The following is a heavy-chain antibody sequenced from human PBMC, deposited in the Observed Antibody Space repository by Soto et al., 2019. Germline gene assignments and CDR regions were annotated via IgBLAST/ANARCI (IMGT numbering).Heavy chain of an antibody. V-gene: IGHV3-30*18. D-gene: IGHD6-6*01. CDR3: AKEMYPRTVLDSSSPWGDY. Sequence: GGSLRLSCAVSGFTFSDYGMHWVRQAPGKGLEWVAVMSYAGSYKYYADSVKGRFTISRDLSGDTLFLQMNSLRLEDTAVYFCAKEMYPRTVLDSSSPWGDYWGQGTLVTVSS. CDR1: GFTFSDYG. CDR2: MSYAGSYK. J-gene: IGHJ4*02.